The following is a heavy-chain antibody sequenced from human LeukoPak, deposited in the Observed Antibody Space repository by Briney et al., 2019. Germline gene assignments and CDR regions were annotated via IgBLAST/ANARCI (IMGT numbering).Heavy chain of an antibody. Sequence: GGSLRLSCAASGFTFSSYAMHWVRQAPGKGLEWVAVISYDGSNKYYADSVKGRFTISRDNSKNTLYLQMNSLRAEDTAVYYCARDTGYIAADHIDAFDIWGQGTMVTVSS. V-gene: IGHV3-30-3*01. D-gene: IGHD6-13*01. CDR2: ISYDGSNK. CDR1: GFTFSSYA. J-gene: IGHJ3*02. CDR3: ARDTGYIAADHIDAFDI.